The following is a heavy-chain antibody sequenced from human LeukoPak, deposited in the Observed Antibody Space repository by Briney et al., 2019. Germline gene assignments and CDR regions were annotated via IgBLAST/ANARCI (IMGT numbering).Heavy chain of an antibody. Sequence: PLASVKVSCKVSGYTLTELSMHWVRQAPGKGLEWMGGFDPEDGETIYAQKFQGRVTMTEDTSTDTAYMELSSLRSEDTAVYYCATSIGFGVLFSSQFDIWGQGTMVTVSS. V-gene: IGHV1-24*01. CDR2: FDPEDGET. CDR1: GYTLTELS. D-gene: IGHD3-10*01. CDR3: ATSIGFGVLFSSQFDI. J-gene: IGHJ3*02.